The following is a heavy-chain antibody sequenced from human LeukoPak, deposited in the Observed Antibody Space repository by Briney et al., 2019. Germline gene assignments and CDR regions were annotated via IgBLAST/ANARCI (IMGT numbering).Heavy chain of an antibody. D-gene: IGHD3-10*01. V-gene: IGHV4-59*10. Sequence: PSEALSLTCAVHGGSFSGYYWSWIRQPAGKGLEWIGRIYTSGSTNYNPSLKSRVTMSVDTSKNQFSLKLSSVTAADTAVYYCARGAYYYGSGLPFDPWGQGTLVTVSS. CDR3: ARGAYYYGSGLPFDP. CDR2: IYTSGST. CDR1: GGSFSGYY. J-gene: IGHJ5*02.